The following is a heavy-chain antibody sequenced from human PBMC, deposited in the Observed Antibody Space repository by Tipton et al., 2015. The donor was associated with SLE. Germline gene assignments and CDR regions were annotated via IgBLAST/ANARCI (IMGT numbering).Heavy chain of an antibody. Sequence: LRLSCTVSGGSISSYYWSWIRQPPGKGLEWIGYIYYSGSTNYNPSLKSRVTISVDTSKNQFSLKLSSVTAADTAVYYCARRRVRGYYDYWGQGTLVTVSS. J-gene: IGHJ4*02. V-gene: IGHV4-59*08. CDR1: GGSISSYY. D-gene: IGHD3-10*01. CDR3: ARRRVRGYYDY. CDR2: IYYSGST.